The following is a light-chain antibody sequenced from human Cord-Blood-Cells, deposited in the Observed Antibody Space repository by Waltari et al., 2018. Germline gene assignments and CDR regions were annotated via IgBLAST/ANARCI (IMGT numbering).Light chain of an antibody. J-gene: IGKJ4*01. CDR2: AAS. Sequence: DIQMTQSPSSLSASVGDRVTITCRASQSISSYLNWYQQKPGKATKLLIYAASSLQSGVPSRFSGSRSGTDFTLTISSLQPEDFATYYCQQSYSTPQLTFGGGTKVEIK. CDR1: QSISSY. V-gene: IGKV1-39*01. CDR3: QQSYSTPQLT.